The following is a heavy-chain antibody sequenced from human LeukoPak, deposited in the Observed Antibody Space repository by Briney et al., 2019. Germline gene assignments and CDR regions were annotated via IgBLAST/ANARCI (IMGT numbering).Heavy chain of an antibody. D-gene: IGHD2-2*01. V-gene: IGHV4-59*01. J-gene: IGHJ4*02. CDR2: IDYTGTT. CDR1: GGSISTYY. Sequence: SETLSLTCTVSGGSISTYYWNWVRQSPGKGLEWIGYIDYTGTTNYNPSLRSRLTISVDTSKNQFSLKLTSVTAADTAVYYCARYQGGLDYWGLGTLVTVSS. CDR3: ARYQGGLDY.